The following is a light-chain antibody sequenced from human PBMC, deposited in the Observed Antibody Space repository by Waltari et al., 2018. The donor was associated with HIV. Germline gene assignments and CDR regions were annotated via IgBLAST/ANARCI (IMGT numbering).Light chain of an antibody. CDR1: QSVAGNA. J-gene: IGKJ4*01. V-gene: IGKV3-20*01. CDR3: QQYGSARRT. CDR2: GAS. Sequence: EIVLTQSPGTLSLSPGERATLSCRASQSVAGNALAWYQHKPGQAPRLLIFGASSRVTGIPDRFSGSGYGTDFSLTISRLQPEDFAVYYCQQYGSARRTFGGGTKVESK.